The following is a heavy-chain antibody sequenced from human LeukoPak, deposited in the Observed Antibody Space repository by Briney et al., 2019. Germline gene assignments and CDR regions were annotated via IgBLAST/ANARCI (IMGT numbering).Heavy chain of an antibody. CDR2: ISSGSDHI. D-gene: IGHD6-6*01. J-gene: IGHJ4*02. CDR3: ARNDYSTSSGYDS. V-gene: IGHV3-21*01. CDR1: GFTFSSYS. Sequence: GSLRLSCVASGFTFSSYSMNWVRQAPGKGLEWVSSISSGSDHIYYADSVRGRFTISRDNAKNSLYLQMDSLRAEDTGVFFCARNDYSTSSGYDSWGQGTLVTVSS.